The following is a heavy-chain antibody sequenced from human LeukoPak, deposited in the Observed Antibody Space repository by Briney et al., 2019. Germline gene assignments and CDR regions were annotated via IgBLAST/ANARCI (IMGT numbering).Heavy chain of an antibody. Sequence: QPGGSLRLSCAASGFTFSSYAMSWVRQAPGKGLEWVSAVSERGGSTYYADSVKGRFTISRDNSKNTLYLQMSSLRVDDTAVYYCAKAASSSWPSYYYGMDVWGQGTTVTVSS. J-gene: IGHJ6*02. CDR3: AKAASSSWPSYYYGMDV. D-gene: IGHD6-13*01. CDR2: VSERGGST. V-gene: IGHV3-23*01. CDR1: GFTFSSYA.